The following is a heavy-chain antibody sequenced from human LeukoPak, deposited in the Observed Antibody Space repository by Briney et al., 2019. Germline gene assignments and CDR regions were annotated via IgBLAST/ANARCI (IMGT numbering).Heavy chain of an antibody. CDR1: GFPFNNAW. Sequence: PGGSLRLSCAASGFPFNNAWMSWVRQAPGKGLEWVGRIKSKTDGGTTDYAAPVKGRFTISRDDSRNTLYLQMNSLKTEDTAVYYCAGSWYYFDYWGQGTLVTVSS. V-gene: IGHV3-15*01. D-gene: IGHD6-19*01. J-gene: IGHJ4*02. CDR3: AGSWYYFDY. CDR2: IKSKTDGGTT.